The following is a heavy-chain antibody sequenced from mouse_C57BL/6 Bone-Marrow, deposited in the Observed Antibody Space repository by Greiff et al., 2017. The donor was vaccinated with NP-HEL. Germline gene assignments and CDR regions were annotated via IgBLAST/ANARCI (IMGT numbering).Heavy chain of an antibody. CDR3: SLYGNYLAWFAY. D-gene: IGHD2-1*01. CDR2: ISSGGSYT. Sequence: DVMLVESGGDLVKPGGSLKLSCAASGFTFSSYGMSWVRQTPDKRLEWVATISSGGSYTYYPDSVKGRFTISRDNAKNTLYLQMSSLKSEDTAVYYCSLYGNYLAWFAYWGQGTLVTVSA. V-gene: IGHV5-6*02. J-gene: IGHJ3*01. CDR1: GFTFSSYG.